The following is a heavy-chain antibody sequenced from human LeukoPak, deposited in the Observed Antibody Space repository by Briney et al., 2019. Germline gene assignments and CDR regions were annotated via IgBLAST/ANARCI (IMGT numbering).Heavy chain of an antibody. Sequence: SETLSLTCAVYGGSFSGYYWSWIRQPPGKGLEWIGEINHSGSTYYNPSLRSRVTISLDRSKKKFSLKLTSVTAADTAVYFCARGAEYYAIWRGYAGYSDYWGQGTLVTVSS. V-gene: IGHV4-34*01. D-gene: IGHD3-3*01. CDR3: ARGAEYYAIWRGYAGYSDY. J-gene: IGHJ4*02. CDR2: INHSGST. CDR1: GGSFSGYY.